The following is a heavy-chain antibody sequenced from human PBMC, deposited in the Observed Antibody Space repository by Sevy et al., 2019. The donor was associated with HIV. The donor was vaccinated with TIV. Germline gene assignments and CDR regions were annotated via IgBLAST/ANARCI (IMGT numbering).Heavy chain of an antibody. J-gene: IGHJ6*03. CDR3: ARGPVYFYMDV. V-gene: IGHV4-34*01. CDR2: ITHSGST. CDR1: GGSFSGYY. Sequence: SETLSLTCEVSGGSFSGYYWNWIRQPPGRGLEWIGEITHSGSTNYNPSLGNRVTISLETSKNLFSLKVTSVTAADTAVYFCARGPVYFYMDVWGKGTTVTVSS.